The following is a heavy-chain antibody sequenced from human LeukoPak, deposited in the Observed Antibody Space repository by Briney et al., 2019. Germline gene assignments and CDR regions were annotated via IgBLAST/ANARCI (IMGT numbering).Heavy chain of an antibody. D-gene: IGHD3-3*02. CDR2: SRNKADSYTT. CDR3: TRHFFSE. J-gene: IGHJ4*02. CDR1: GFXISDHY. V-gene: IGHV3-72*01. Sequence: PGGSLRLSCAASGFXISDHYMDWVRQAPGKGLEWVGRSRNKADSYTTYYAASVKGRFTISRDDSKNSLYLQMNSLKAEDTAVYYCTRHFFSEWGQGTLVTVSS.